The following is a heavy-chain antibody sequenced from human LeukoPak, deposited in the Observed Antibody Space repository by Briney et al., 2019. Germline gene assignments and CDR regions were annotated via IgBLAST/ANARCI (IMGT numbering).Heavy chain of an antibody. J-gene: IGHJ4*02. CDR3: ARNLRLRWRSFDY. Sequence: PSETLSLTCAVYGGSFSGCYWSWIRQPPGKGLVWIGEINHSGSTNYNPSLKSRVTISVDTSKNQFSLKLSSVTAADTAVYYCARNLRLRWRSFDYWGQGTLVTVSS. D-gene: IGHD4-23*01. CDR2: INHSGST. CDR1: GGSFSGCY. V-gene: IGHV4-34*01.